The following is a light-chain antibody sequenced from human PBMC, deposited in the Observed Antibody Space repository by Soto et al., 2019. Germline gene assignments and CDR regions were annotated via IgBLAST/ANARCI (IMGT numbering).Light chain of an antibody. J-gene: IGLJ2*01. CDR2: EVT. CDR1: SRDVGGYNY. CDR3: SSYTSSSSVV. V-gene: IGLV2-14*01. Sequence: QSALTQPASVSGSPGQSITISCTGTSRDVGGYNYVSWYQHHPGKAPKLMIYEVTNRPSGVSNRFSGSKSGNTASLTISGLQAEDEADYYCSSYTSSSSVVFGGGTKLTAL.